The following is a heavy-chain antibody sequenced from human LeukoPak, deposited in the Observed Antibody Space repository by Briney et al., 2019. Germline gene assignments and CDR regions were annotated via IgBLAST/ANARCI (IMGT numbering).Heavy chain of an antibody. Sequence: SVKVSCKASRGTFSSYAISRVRQAPGQGLEWMGGIIPIFGTANYAQKFQGRVTITADESTSTAYMELSSLRSEDTAVYYCARDARHRYCSSTSCYRGWLDPWGQGTLVTVSS. CDR2: IIPIFGTA. V-gene: IGHV1-69*13. D-gene: IGHD2-2*01. CDR3: ARDARHRYCSSTSCYRGWLDP. CDR1: RGTFSSYA. J-gene: IGHJ5*02.